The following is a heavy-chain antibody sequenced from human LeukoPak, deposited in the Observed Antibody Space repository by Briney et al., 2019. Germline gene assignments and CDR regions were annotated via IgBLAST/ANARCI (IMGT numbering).Heavy chain of an antibody. CDR1: GYTFTSYY. D-gene: IGHD2-2*02. CDR3: ARARGYCSSTSCYKNWFDP. CDR2: INPNSGGT. V-gene: IGHV1-2*02. Sequence: ASVKVSCKASGYTFTSYYMHWVRQAPGQGLEWMGWINPNSGGTNYAQKFQGRVTMTRDTSISTAYMELSRLRSDDTAVYYCARARGYCSSTSCYKNWFDPWGQGTLVTVSS. J-gene: IGHJ5*02.